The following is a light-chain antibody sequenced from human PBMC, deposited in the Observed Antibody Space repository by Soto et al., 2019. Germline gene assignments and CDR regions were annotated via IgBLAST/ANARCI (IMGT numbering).Light chain of an antibody. J-gene: IGKJ4*01. CDR3: QQFNVYPLT. CDR2: APS. Sequence: DIQLTQSPSFLSASVGDRVTISCRASQGITDFLPWYQQKPGKAPKLLIYAPSTLQRGVPSRFSRSASGTEFTLTISSLQPEDFATFFCQQFNVYPLTFGGGTMLDIK. V-gene: IGKV1-9*01. CDR1: QGITDF.